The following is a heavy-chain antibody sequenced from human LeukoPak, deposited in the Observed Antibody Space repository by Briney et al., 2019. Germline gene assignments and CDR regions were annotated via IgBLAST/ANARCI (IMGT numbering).Heavy chain of an antibody. J-gene: IGHJ2*01. Sequence: SAKVSCKASGGTFSSYAISWVRQAPGQGLEWMGGIIPIFGTANYAQKFRGRVTITADESTSTAYMELSSLRSEDTAVYYRARDRITPLGYFDLWGRGTLVTVSS. CDR3: ARDRITPLGYFDL. D-gene: IGHD3-16*01. CDR1: GGTFSSYA. CDR2: IIPIFGTA. V-gene: IGHV1-69*13.